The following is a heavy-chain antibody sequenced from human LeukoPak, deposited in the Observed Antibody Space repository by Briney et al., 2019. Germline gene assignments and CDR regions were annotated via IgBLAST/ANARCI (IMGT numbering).Heavy chain of an antibody. V-gene: IGHV3-23*01. Sequence: PGGSLRLSCAASGFTFSTFAMSWVRQAPGKGLEWVSTIAAAGDDTYYADSVKGRFTISRDNSKNTLYLQMNSLRAEDTAVYYCATALQLLGGYWGQGTLVTVSS. J-gene: IGHJ4*02. CDR2: IAAAGDDT. CDR1: GFTFSTFA. CDR3: ATALQLLGGY. D-gene: IGHD2-2*01.